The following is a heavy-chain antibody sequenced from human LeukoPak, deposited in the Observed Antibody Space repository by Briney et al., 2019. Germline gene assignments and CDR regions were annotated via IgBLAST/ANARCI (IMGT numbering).Heavy chain of an antibody. Sequence: GGSLRLSCAASGFTFSSYSMTWVRQAPGKGLEWVSSISSSSSYIYYADSVKGRFTISRDNAKNSLYLQMNGLRAEDTAVYYCASAVAVAGTSSWFDSWRQVTLVTVSS. CDR3: ASAVAVAGTSSWFDS. D-gene: IGHD6-19*01. CDR1: GFTFSSYS. J-gene: IGHJ5*01. CDR2: ISSSSSYI. V-gene: IGHV3-21*01.